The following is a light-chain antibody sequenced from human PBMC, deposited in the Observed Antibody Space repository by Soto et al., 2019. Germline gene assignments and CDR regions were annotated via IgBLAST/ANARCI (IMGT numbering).Light chain of an antibody. Sequence: QSVLTQPPSASGTPGQRVTISRSGSSSNIGGNTVNWYQQLPGTAPKLLIYSNNQRPSGVPDRFSGSKSGTSASLAISGLQSEDEADYYCAAWDDSLNGPLFGTGTKVTVL. CDR1: SSNIGGNT. CDR3: AAWDDSLNGPL. V-gene: IGLV1-44*01. CDR2: SNN. J-gene: IGLJ1*01.